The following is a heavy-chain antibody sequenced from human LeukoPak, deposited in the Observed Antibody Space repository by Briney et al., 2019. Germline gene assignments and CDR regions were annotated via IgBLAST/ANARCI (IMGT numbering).Heavy chain of an antibody. CDR1: GFTFSTYS. CDR3: ARDGGYSGYDADC. Sequence: GGSLRLSCAASGFTFSTYSMKWVRQAPGKGLEWVSYISDSSAMYYADSVRGRFTISRENDKNSLFLQMNSLRAEDTAVYYCARDGGYSGYDADCWGQGTLVTVSS. J-gene: IGHJ4*02. CDR2: ISDSSAM. V-gene: IGHV3-48*01. D-gene: IGHD5-12*01.